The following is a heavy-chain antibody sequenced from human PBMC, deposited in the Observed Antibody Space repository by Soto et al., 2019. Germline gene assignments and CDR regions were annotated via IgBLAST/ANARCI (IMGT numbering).Heavy chain of an antibody. D-gene: IGHD3-3*02. CDR2: IKSKTDGGTT. V-gene: IGHV3-15*01. CDR3: STDYKVPSLPISRYYFDY. J-gene: IGHJ4*02. Sequence: GGSLRLSCAASGFTFSNAWMSWVRQAPGKGLEWVGRIKSKTDGGTTDYAAPVKGRFTISRDDSKNTLYLQMNSLKTEDTAVYYCSTDYKVPSLPISRYYFDYWGQGTLVTVSS. CDR1: GFTFSNAW.